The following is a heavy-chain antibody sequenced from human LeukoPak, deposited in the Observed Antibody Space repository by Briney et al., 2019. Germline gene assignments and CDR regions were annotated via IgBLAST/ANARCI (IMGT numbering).Heavy chain of an antibody. CDR3: ARDPPAEPRFDF. Sequence: GGSLRLSCAASGFTFSSYAMHWVRQAPGKGLEWVAVISYDGSNKYYADSVKGRFTISRDNSKNTLYLQMNSLRAEDTAVYYCARDPPAEPRFDFWGQGTLVTVSS. J-gene: IGHJ4*02. CDR2: ISYDGSNK. V-gene: IGHV3-30-3*01. CDR1: GFTFSSYA.